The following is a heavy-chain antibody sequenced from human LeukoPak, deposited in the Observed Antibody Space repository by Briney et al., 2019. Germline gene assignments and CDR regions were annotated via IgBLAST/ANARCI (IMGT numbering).Heavy chain of an antibody. CDR3: ARYAGYCSGGGCRGDAFDI. J-gene: IGHJ3*02. CDR1: GFTFSIYG. Sequence: GGSLRLSCAASGFTFSIYGMSWVRQAPGKGLEWVSAISGSGGSTYYADSVKGRFTISRDNAKNSLYLQMNSLRAEDTALYYCARYAGYCSGGGCRGDAFDIWGQGTMVAVSS. V-gene: IGHV3-23*01. CDR2: ISGSGGST. D-gene: IGHD2-15*01.